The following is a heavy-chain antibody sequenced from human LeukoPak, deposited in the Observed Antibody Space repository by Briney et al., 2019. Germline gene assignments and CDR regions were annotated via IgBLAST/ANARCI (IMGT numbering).Heavy chain of an antibody. D-gene: IGHD6-13*01. V-gene: IGHV3-7*01. CDR3: AGEIGAAGPSDAFDI. CDR1: GFTFSNYW. Sequence: GGSLRLSCAASGFTFSNYWMSWVRQAPGKGLEWVANIKQDGSEKNYVDSVKGQFTISRDNAKNSLYLQMNSLRAEDTAVYYCAGEIGAAGPSDAFDIWGQGTMVTVSS. J-gene: IGHJ3*02. CDR2: IKQDGSEK.